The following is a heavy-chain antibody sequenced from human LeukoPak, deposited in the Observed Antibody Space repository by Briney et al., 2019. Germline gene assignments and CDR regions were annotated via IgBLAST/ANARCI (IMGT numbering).Heavy chain of an antibody. CDR3: ARLIFRDGLDY. J-gene: IGHJ4*02. D-gene: IGHD5-24*01. CDR2: IYYTGST. CDR1: AGSISSFY. Sequence: SETLSLTCTVSAGSISSFYWSWIRQPPGQGLEWIGYIYYTGSTSYNPSLKCRVTISVDTSKNQFSLKLSSVTAADTAVYYCARLIFRDGLDYWGQGTLVTVSS. V-gene: IGHV4-59*08.